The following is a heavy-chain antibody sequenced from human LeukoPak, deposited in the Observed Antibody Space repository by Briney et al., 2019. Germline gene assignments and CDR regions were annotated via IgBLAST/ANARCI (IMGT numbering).Heavy chain of an antibody. V-gene: IGHV3-53*01. CDR3: ARSHGRYLQPPLLDY. CDR1: GFTVSSNY. J-gene: IGHJ4*02. D-gene: IGHD3-9*01. Sequence: GGSLRLSCAASGFTVSSNYMSWVRQAPGKGLEWVSVIYSGGSTYYADSVKGRFTISRDNSKNTLYLQMNSLRAEDTAVYYCARSHGRYLQPPLLDYWGQGTLVTVSS. CDR2: IYSGGST.